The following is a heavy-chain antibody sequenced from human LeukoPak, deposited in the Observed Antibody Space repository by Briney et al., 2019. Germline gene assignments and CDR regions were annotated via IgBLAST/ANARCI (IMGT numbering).Heavy chain of an antibody. CDR1: GGTISSSSYY. Sequence: PSETLSLTRTVSGGTISSSSYYWGWIRQPPGKGLEWIGSIYYSGSTYYNPSLKSRVTISVDTSKNQFSLKLSSVTAADTAVYYCAPYYYDSSGYYFDYWGQGTLVTVSS. CDR3: APYYYDSSGYYFDY. V-gene: IGHV4-39*01. D-gene: IGHD3-22*01. J-gene: IGHJ4*02. CDR2: IYYSGST.